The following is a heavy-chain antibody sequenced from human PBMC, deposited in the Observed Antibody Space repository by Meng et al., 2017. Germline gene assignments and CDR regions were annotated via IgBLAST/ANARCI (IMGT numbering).Heavy chain of an antibody. V-gene: IGHV1-69*01. CDR1: GGTFSSYA. J-gene: IGHJ4*02. D-gene: IGHD5-24*01. CDR2: IIPIFGAA. CDR3: ARVLRDGYNLGY. Sequence: QGKLVQSGGEVKKPGSSVKVSCKASGGTFSSYAISWVRQAPGQGLEWMGGIIPIFGAANYAQKFQGRVTITADESTSTAYMELSSLRSEDTAVYYCARVLRDGYNLGYWGQGTLVTVSS.